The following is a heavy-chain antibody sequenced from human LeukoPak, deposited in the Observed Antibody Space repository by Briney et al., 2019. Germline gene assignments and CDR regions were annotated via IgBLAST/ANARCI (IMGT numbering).Heavy chain of an antibody. V-gene: IGHV1-3*01. CDR1: GNTFTTYA. Sequence: GASVKVSCKASGNTFTTYAFHWVRQAPGQRLEWMGWISAGNDNTKSSRKFQDRGTITRDTSASTAYMELSSLTSEDTAVYYCAAGRGYSSSSRNYYYYHMDVWGQGTTVTVSS. J-gene: IGHJ6*02. CDR2: ISAGNDNT. D-gene: IGHD6-6*01. CDR3: AAGRGYSSSSRNYYYYHMDV.